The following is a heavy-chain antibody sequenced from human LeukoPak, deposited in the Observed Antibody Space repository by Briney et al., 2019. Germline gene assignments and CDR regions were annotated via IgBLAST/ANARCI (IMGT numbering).Heavy chain of an antibody. D-gene: IGHD2/OR15-2a*01. V-gene: IGHV3-15*01. CDR2: IKTKDNGETT. CDR1: GFPFNKAW. Sequence: GGSLRLSCAASGFPFNKAWMSWVRQAPGKGLEWVGRIKTKDNGETTDYPAPVKGRFTISRDDSKNTLYLQMNSLKVEDTAVYYCTTDFYAPLAFDIWGQGTMVTVSS. CDR3: TTDFYAPLAFDI. J-gene: IGHJ3*02.